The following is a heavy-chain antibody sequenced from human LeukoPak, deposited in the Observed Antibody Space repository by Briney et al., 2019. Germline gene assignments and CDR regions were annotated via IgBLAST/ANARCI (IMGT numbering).Heavy chain of an antibody. CDR2: ISAYTGDT. V-gene: IGHV1-18*01. CDR3: ARLGTDY. J-gene: IGHJ4*02. Sequence: ASVKVSCKASGYTFSSYGLSWVRQAPGQGLEWMGWISAYTGDTLYAQNLQGRVTMTTDTSTSTAYMELRTLRSGDTAVYFCARLGTDYWGQGTLVVVSS. CDR1: GYTFSSYG. D-gene: IGHD3-16*01.